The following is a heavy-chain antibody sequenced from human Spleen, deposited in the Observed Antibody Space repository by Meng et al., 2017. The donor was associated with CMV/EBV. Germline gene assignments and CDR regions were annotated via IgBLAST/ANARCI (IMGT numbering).Heavy chain of an antibody. J-gene: IGHJ4*02. CDR2: INPDSGDT. Sequence: CRASGYSFIDYYIYWVRQAPGQGLEWMGWINPDSGDTNYAQKFRGRVTMARDTSVSTAYMELSRLTSDDTAAYYCGRTYTVTTTGFGFWGQGTLVTVS. D-gene: IGHD4-17*01. CDR3: GRTYTVTTTGFGF. CDR1: GYSFIDYY. V-gene: IGHV1-2*02.